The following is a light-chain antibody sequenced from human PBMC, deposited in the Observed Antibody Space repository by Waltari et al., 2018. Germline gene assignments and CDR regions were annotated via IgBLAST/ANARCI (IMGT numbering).Light chain of an antibody. CDR1: QSISMW. CDR3: QQYNTFPRT. CDR2: KAS. V-gene: IGKV1-5*03. Sequence: DIQMTQAPSTLSASVGDRVTITCRASQSISMWLAWYQQKPGKAPNLLIYKASSLDSGVPSRFSGSGSETEFTLTISSLQPEDFATYYCQQYNTFPRTFGQGTKVEIK. J-gene: IGKJ1*01.